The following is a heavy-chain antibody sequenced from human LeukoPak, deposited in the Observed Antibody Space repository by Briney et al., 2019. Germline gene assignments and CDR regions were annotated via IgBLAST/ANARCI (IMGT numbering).Heavy chain of an antibody. CDR2: INPSGGST. CDR1: GYTFTSYY. D-gene: IGHD3-10*01. CDR3: ARGGDYGSGSTRRYFDY. V-gene: IGHV1-46*01. J-gene: IGHJ4*02. Sequence: RGASVKVSCKASGYTFTSYYMHWVRQAPGQGLEWMGIINPSGGSTSYAQKFQGRVTMTRDRSTSTVYMELSSLRSEDTAVYYCARGGDYGSGSTRRYFDYWGQGTLVTVSS.